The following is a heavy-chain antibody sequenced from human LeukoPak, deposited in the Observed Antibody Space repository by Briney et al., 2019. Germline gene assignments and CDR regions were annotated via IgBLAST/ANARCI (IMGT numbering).Heavy chain of an antibody. CDR1: GGSLNSADYY. V-gene: IGHV4-30-4*01. D-gene: IGHD1/OR15-1a*01. CDR3: ARITGTGLYGY. J-gene: IGHJ4*02. CDR2: IYYSGST. Sequence: SETLSLTCTVSGGSLNSADYYWSWIRQPPEKGLEWIGYIYYSGSTYYNPSLKSRVTISVDTSKNQFSLKLSSVTAADTAVYYCARITGTGLYGYWGQGTLVTVSS.